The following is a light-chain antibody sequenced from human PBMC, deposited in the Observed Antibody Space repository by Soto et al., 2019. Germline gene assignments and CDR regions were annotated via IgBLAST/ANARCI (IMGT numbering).Light chain of an antibody. Sequence: DIVMTQSPLSLPVTPGEPASISCRSSQSLLLSNGNNYLDWYLQKPGQSPQVLIYLGSNRASGVPDRFSGSGSGTDFTLKISRVEAADVGVYYCMQALQTPFTFGGGTKVEI. V-gene: IGKV2-28*01. CDR3: MQALQTPFT. J-gene: IGKJ4*01. CDR2: LGS. CDR1: QSLLLSNGNNY.